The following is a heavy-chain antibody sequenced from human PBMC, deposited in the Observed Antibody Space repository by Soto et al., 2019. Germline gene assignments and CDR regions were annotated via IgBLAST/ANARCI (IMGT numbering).Heavy chain of an antibody. V-gene: IGHV3-11*05. CDR1: GFTFSDYY. CDR2: SSSSSSYT. J-gene: IGHJ3*02. D-gene: IGHD2-15*01. Sequence: QVQLVESGGGLVKPGGSLRLSCAASGFTFSDYYMSWIRQAPGKGLEWVSYSSSSSSYTNYADSVKGRFTISRDNAKNSRYLQMSSLRALDTAVYYCERDLIGPEAIDAFDIWGQGTMVTVSS. CDR3: ERDLIGPEAIDAFDI.